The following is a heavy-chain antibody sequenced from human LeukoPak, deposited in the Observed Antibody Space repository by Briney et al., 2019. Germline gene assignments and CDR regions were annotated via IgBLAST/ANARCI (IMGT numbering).Heavy chain of an antibody. CDR2: INHSGST. V-gene: IGHV4-34*01. CDR3: ARGYDYYDSSGYYEGNAFDI. Sequence: SETRFPTCAVYGGSFSGYYWSWIRQPPGKGLEWIGEINHSGSTNYNPSLKSRVTISVDTSKNQFSLKLSSVTAADTAVYYCARGYDYYDSSGYYEGNAFDIWGQGTMVTVSS. CDR1: GGSFSGYY. D-gene: IGHD3-22*01. J-gene: IGHJ3*02.